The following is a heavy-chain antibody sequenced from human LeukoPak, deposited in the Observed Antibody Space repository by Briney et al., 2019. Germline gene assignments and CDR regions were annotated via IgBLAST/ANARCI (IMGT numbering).Heavy chain of an antibody. CDR3: ARDLFYGDLSYFDY. CDR2: ISSSSSTI. D-gene: IGHD4-17*01. CDR1: GLTFSSYS. J-gene: IGHJ4*02. V-gene: IGHV3-48*04. Sequence: GGSLRLSCAASGLTFSSYSMNWVRQAPGKGLEWVSYISSSSSTIYYADSVKGRFTISRDNAKNSLYLQMNSLRAEDTAVYYCARDLFYGDLSYFDYWGQGTLVTVSS.